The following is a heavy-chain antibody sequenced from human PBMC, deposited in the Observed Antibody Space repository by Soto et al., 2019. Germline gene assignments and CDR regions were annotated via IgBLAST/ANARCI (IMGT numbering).Heavy chain of an antibody. J-gene: IGHJ6*02. Sequence: QVQLVQSGAEVKKPGASVKVSCKASGYTFTSYGIGWVRQAPGQGLEWMGWISAYNGNTNYAQKLQGRVTMTTDTATSTAYMELRSLRSDDTAVYYCARNDQGSSSPWFGYYYYGMDVWGQGTTVTVSS. CDR1: GYTFTSYG. CDR2: ISAYNGNT. D-gene: IGHD6-6*01. CDR3: ARNDQGSSSPWFGYYYYGMDV. V-gene: IGHV1-18*01.